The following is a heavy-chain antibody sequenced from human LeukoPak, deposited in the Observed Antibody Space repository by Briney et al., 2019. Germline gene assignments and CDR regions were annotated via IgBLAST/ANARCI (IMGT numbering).Heavy chain of an antibody. Sequence: PGGSLRLSCAASGFTFSSYSMNWVRQAPGKGLEWVSSISSSSSYIYYADSVKGRFTISRDNAKNSLYLQMNSLRAEDTAVYYCARENDSSGYHFDYWGQETLVTVSS. CDR3: ARENDSSGYHFDY. D-gene: IGHD3-22*01. V-gene: IGHV3-21*01. CDR2: ISSSSSYI. CDR1: GFTFSSYS. J-gene: IGHJ4*02.